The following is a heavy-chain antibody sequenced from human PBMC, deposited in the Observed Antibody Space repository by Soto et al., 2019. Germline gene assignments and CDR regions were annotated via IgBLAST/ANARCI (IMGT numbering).Heavy chain of an antibody. CDR1: GGSISSGGYY. D-gene: IGHD3-22*01. CDR3: SYYYDSSVAFDI. Sequence: QVQLQESGPGLVKPSQTLSLTCTVSGGSISSGGYYWSWIRQHPGKGLEWIGYIYYSGSTYYNPSRKSRVTISVDTSKNQFSLKLSSVTAADTAVYYCSYYYDSSVAFDIWGQGTMVTVSS. CDR2: IYYSGST. J-gene: IGHJ3*02. V-gene: IGHV4-31*03.